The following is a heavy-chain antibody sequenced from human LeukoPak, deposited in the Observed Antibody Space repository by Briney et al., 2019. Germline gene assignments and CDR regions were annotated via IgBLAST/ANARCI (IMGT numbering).Heavy chain of an antibody. Sequence: GGSLRLSCAASGFTFHSHSMNWVRQAPGKGLEWVSSISMTSSYIYYADSVKGRFTISRDNAKNSLFLQMNSLRAEDTAVYYCARGEFNTVTIIYYYYMDVWGKGTTVTVSS. J-gene: IGHJ6*03. D-gene: IGHD4-11*01. CDR3: ARGEFNTVTIIYYYYMDV. CDR2: ISMTSSYI. V-gene: IGHV3-21*01. CDR1: GFTFHSHS.